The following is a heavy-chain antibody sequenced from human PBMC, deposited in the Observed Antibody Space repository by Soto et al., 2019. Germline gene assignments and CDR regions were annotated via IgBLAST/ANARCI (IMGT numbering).Heavy chain of an antibody. V-gene: IGHV3-33*01. J-gene: IGHJ6*02. D-gene: IGHD2-8*02. CDR1: GFTFNTYG. CDR2: IWYDGSIK. Sequence: GGSLRLSCAASGFTFNTYGMHWIRQVPGKXLQWVAVIWYDGSIKYYADSVRGRFTVSRDNSRNTLYLQMNSLRDEDTAVYYCSRIDCTGNNCNPYYHYGMDVWGQGTTVTVSS. CDR3: SRIDCTGNNCNPYYHYGMDV.